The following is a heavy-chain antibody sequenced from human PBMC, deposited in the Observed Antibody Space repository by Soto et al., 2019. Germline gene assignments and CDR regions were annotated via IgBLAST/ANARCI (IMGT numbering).Heavy chain of an antibody. CDR3: ARAPYSSRPRGFYYYYMDV. D-gene: IGHD6-13*01. J-gene: IGHJ6*03. V-gene: IGHV3-33*01. CDR1: GFTFSSYG. CDR2: IWYDGSNK. Sequence: QVQLVESGGGVVQPGRSLRLSCAASGFTFSSYGMHWVRQAPGKGLEWVAVIWYDGSNKYYADSVKGRFTISRDNSKNTLYLQMNSLRAEDTAVYYCARAPYSSRPRGFYYYYMDVWGKGTTVTVSS.